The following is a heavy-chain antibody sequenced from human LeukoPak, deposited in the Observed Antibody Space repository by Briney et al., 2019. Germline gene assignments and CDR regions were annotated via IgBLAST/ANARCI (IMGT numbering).Heavy chain of an antibody. D-gene: IGHD2-21*01. J-gene: IGHJ4*02. Sequence: GASVKVSCKASVYTFTGYYMHWVRQAPGQGLEWMGWINPNSGGTNYAQKFQGRVTMTRDTSISTAYMELSRLRSDDTAVYYCARDPHLAVRGAYWGQGTLVTVSS. CDR2: INPNSGGT. CDR1: VYTFTGYY. V-gene: IGHV1-2*02. CDR3: ARDPHLAVRGAY.